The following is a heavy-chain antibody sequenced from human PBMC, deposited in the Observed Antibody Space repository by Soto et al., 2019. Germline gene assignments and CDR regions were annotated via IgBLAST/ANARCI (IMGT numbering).Heavy chain of an antibody. CDR3: ARASPEGSRSYYFDY. J-gene: IGHJ4*02. V-gene: IGHV1-69*01. D-gene: IGHD3-10*01. CDR2: IIPIFGTA. CDR1: GGTFSSYA. Sequence: QVQLVQSGAEVKKPGSSVKVSCKASGGTFSSYAISWVRQAPGQGLEWMGGIIPIFGTANYAQKFQGIVTMTADESTSTAYMELSSLRSDDTAVYYCARASPEGSRSYYFDYWGQGTLVTVSS.